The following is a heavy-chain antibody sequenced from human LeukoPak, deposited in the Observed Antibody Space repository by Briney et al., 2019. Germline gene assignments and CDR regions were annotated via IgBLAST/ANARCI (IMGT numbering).Heavy chain of an antibody. CDR2: ISSDSGAR. D-gene: IGHD2-15*01. V-gene: IGHV3-48*01. CDR1: GLTFSTYS. CDR3: ARATQPGFDP. Sequence: GGSLRLSCGASGLTFSTYSMNWVRQAPGKGLEWVSYISSDSGARYYADSVKGRFTISRDNAKNSLYLQMNSLRAEDTAVYYCARATQPGFDPWGQGTLVTVTS. J-gene: IGHJ5*02.